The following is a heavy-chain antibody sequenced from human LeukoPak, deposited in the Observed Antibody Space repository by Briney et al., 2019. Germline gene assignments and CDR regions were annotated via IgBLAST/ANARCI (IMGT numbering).Heavy chain of an antibody. CDR3: TRDRPNYYGSDGHYYRRNGDY. V-gene: IGHV3-23*01. D-gene: IGHD3-22*01. J-gene: IGHJ4*02. CDR1: EFTFSIYA. CDR2: ITSRGEGT. Sequence: PGGSLRLSCAASEFTFSIYAMSWVRQAPGKGLEWVSSITSRGEGTWYAGSVKGRFTISRDNAKNTLYLQMNGLRAEDTAVYYCTRDRPNYYGSDGHYYRRNGDYWGQGTLVTVSS.